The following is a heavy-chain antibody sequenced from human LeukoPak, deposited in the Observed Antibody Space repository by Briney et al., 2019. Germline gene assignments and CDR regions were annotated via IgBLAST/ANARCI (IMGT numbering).Heavy chain of an antibody. CDR2: IYSGGST. D-gene: IGHD3-16*02. V-gene: IGHV3-53*01. Sequence: GGSLRLSCAVSGFTVSNNYMNWVRQAPGKGLEWVSVIYSGGSTYYADSVKGRFTISRDNSKNTLYLQMNSLRAEDTAVYYCARGGSYRVPFEYWGQGTLVTVSS. CDR3: ARGGSYRVPFEY. J-gene: IGHJ4*02. CDR1: GFTVSNNY.